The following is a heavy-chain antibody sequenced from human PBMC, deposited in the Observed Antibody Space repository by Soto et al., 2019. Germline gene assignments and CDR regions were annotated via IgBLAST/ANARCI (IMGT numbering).Heavy chain of an antibody. V-gene: IGHV4-34*01. J-gene: IGHJ4*02. CDR3: ARGRDGGAAN. Sequence: QVHLQQWGAGLLKPSEILSLTCAVYGGSLSGYYWSWIRQPPGKGLEWIGEINPSGSTNYTPSLKSRVTMSGDTPKNQFSLKLISVTAADTAVHYCARGRDGGAANWGQGTLVTVSS. D-gene: IGHD4-17*01. CDR2: INPSGST. CDR1: GGSLSGYY.